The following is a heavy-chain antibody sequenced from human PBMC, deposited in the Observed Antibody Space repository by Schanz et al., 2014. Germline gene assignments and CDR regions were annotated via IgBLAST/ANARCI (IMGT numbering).Heavy chain of an antibody. CDR1: GFTLNNAW. V-gene: IGHV3-15*01. Sequence: EVQLVESGGGLVKPGGSLRLSCATSGFTLNNAWMNWVRQAPGKGLQWVARIKSKTDGGTRDYAAPVKGRFTISTDDSKNPVYLQMNSLQTEDTAVYYCTADLWFGAVWGVWWGQGTLVTVSS. CDR3: TADLWFGAVWGVW. CDR2: IKSKTDGGTR. J-gene: IGHJ4*02. D-gene: IGHD3-10*01.